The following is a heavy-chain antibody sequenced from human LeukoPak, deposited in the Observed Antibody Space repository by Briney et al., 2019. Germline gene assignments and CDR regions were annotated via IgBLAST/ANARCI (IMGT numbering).Heavy chain of an antibody. CDR2: ISGSGGST. J-gene: IGHJ5*02. CDR3: TSDPFGGYSYGLTDH. CDR1: GFTFSSYA. D-gene: IGHD5-18*01. V-gene: IGHV3-23*01. Sequence: PGRSLRLSCAASGFTFSSYAMSWVRQAPGKGLEWVSAISGSGGSTYYADSVKGRFTISRDNSKNTLYLQMNSLRAEDTAVYYCTSDPFGGYSYGLTDHWGQGTLVTVSS.